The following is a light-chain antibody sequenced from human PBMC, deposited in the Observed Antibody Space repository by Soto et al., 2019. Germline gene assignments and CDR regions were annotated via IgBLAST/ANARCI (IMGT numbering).Light chain of an antibody. CDR2: DVS. CDR1: SSDVGGYNY. J-gene: IGLJ1*01. CDR3: SSYIPNNSTYV. Sequence: SSLTQPSPLSGAPGQSITLSCTGNSSDVGGYNYVSWYQHHPGKAPKRMIHDVSNRPSGVSNRFSGSKSGNTASLTISGLQAEDEADYYCSSYIPNNSTYVFGTGTKVTVL. V-gene: IGLV2-14*03.